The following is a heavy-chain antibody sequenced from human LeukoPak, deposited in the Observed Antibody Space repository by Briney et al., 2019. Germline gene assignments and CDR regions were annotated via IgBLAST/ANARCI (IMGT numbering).Heavy chain of an antibody. D-gene: IGHD2-15*01. J-gene: IGHJ4*02. CDR3: AKDRHTLRPYYFAY. CDR2: ISGSGDIT. CDR1: GFTFTSYA. V-gene: IGHV3-23*01. Sequence: GGSLRLSCAASGFTFTSYAINWVRQAPGKGLEWVSGISGSGDITYYADSVKGRFTISRDNSKNTLYLEMNSLRAEDTAVFYCAKDRHTLRPYYFAYRGQGPLVTVSA.